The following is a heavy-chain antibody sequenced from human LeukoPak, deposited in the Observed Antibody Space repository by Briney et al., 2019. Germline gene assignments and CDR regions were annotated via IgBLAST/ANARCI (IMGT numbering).Heavy chain of an antibody. CDR3: ARGTHSGSYLYYFDY. J-gene: IGHJ4*02. CDR2: IYYSGST. CDR1: GGSISSSSYY. D-gene: IGHD1-26*01. Sequence: SETLSLTCTVSGGSISSSSYYWGWIRQPPGKGLEWIGSIYYSGSTYYNPSLKSRVTISVDTSKNQFSLKLSSVTAADTAVYYCARGTHSGSYLYYFDYWGQGTLVTVSS. V-gene: IGHV4-39*01.